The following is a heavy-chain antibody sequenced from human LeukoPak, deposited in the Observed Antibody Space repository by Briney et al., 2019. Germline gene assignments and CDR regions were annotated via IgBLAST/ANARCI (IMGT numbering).Heavy chain of an antibody. J-gene: IGHJ4*02. V-gene: IGHV1-8*01. CDR3: ARGPQNYYDSSGYYS. CDR2: MNPNSGNT. Sequence: ASVKVSCKASGYTFTSYDINWVRQATGQGLEWMGWMNPNSGNTGYAQKFQGRVTMTRNTSISTAYMELSSLRSEDTAVYYCARGPQNYYDSSGYYSWGQGTLVTVSS. CDR1: GYTFTSYD. D-gene: IGHD3-22*01.